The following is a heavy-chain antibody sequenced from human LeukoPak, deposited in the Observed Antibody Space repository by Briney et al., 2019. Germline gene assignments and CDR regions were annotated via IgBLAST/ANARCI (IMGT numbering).Heavy chain of an antibody. Sequence: GGSLRLSCAASGFTFSSYAMHWVRQAPGKGLEWVAVISYDGSNKYYADSVKGRFTISRDNSKNTLYLQMNSLRAEDTAVYYCARGKGVRYSYGPFDYWGQGTLVTVSS. D-gene: IGHD5-18*01. V-gene: IGHV3-30-3*01. CDR2: ISYDGSNK. J-gene: IGHJ4*02. CDR3: ARGKGVRYSYGPFDY. CDR1: GFTFSSYA.